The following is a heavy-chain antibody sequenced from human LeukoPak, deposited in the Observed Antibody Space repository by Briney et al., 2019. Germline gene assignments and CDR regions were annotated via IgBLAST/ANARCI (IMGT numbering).Heavy chain of an antibody. CDR2: IGWNSART. J-gene: IGHJ6*02. CDR3: GKDISAGGMDV. Sequence: PGGSLRLSCTASESTFDHAMHWARQTPGKGLEWVSGIGWNSARTGYADSVRGRFTISRDNAKNSLYLQMNSLRAEDTALYYCGKDISAGGMDVWGQGTTVTVSS. V-gene: IGHV3-9*01. CDR1: ESTFDHA. D-gene: IGHD3-10*01.